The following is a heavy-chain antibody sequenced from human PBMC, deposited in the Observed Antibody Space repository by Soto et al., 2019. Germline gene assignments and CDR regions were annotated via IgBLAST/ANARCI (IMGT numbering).Heavy chain of an antibody. J-gene: IGHJ6*02. CDR1: GYSFTSYW. CDR3: ARQYCSGGSCYSYYYYYYGMDV. Sequence: GDSLKIYCKGSGYSFTSYWIGWVRQMPGKGLEWMGIIYPGDSDTRYSPSFQGQVTISADKSISTAYLQWSSLKASDTVMYYCARQYCSGGSCYSYYYYYYGMDVLGQGTTVTVSS. D-gene: IGHD2-15*01. V-gene: IGHV5-51*01. CDR2: IYPGDSDT.